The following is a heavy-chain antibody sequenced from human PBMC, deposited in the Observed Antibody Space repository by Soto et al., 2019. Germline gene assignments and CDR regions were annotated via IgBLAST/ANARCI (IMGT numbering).Heavy chain of an antibody. CDR3: ARHLLEDSSGGGNGYFDY. D-gene: IGHD3-22*01. Sequence: QVQLVQSGAEVKKPGASVKVSCKASGYTFTSYGISWVRQAPGQGLEWMGWISAYNGNTNYAQKLQGRVTMTTDTSTSTAYMGLRSLRSDDTAVYYCARHLLEDSSGGGNGYFDYWGQGTLVTVSS. V-gene: IGHV1-18*01. J-gene: IGHJ4*02. CDR2: ISAYNGNT. CDR1: GYTFTSYG.